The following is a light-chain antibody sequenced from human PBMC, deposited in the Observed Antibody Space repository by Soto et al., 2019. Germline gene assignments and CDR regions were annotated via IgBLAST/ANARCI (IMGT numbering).Light chain of an antibody. Sequence: QLVLTQSPSASASLGASVKLTRTRSSGHINYAIAWHQQQSEKGRRYLMKVNSDGSHSKGDGIPDRFSGSSSGAERYLSISILQSEDEADYYCQTWATGSYVFGTGTKLTVL. CDR2: VNSDGSH. V-gene: IGLV4-69*01. J-gene: IGLJ1*01. CDR3: QTWATGSYV. CDR1: SGHINYA.